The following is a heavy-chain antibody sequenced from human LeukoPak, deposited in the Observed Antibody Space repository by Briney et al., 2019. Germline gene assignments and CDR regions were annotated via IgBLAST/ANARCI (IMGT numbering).Heavy chain of an antibody. D-gene: IGHD2-2*01. V-gene: IGHV3-23*01. CDR1: GFTFSSYA. CDR3: AKDPGVVPAHYFDY. CDR2: TGSTGVST. J-gene: IGHJ4*02. Sequence: GGSLRLSCAASGFTFSSYAMNWVRQAPGKGLEWVSGTGSTGVSTFYADSVKGRFTVSRDNSKNTLSLQMNSLRAEDTAVYYYAKDPGVVPAHYFDYWGQGTLVTVSS.